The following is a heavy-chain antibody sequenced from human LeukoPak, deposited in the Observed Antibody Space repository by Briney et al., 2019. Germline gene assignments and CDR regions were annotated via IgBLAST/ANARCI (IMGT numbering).Heavy chain of an antibody. CDR2: IHSSSSYI. V-gene: IGHV3-21*01. CDR1: GFTFISYS. Sequence: GGSLTLSCAASGFTFISYSMNWVRQPPAKGLEWVSSIHSSSSYIYYADSVKGRFTISRDNAKNSLYLQMNSLRAEDTAVYYCARASSDYYGMDVWGQGTTVTVSS. CDR3: ARASSDYYGMDV. J-gene: IGHJ6*02.